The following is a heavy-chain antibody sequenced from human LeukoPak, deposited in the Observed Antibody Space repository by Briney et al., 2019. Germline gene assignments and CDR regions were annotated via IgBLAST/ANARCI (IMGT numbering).Heavy chain of an antibody. CDR1: GGSFSGYY. D-gene: IGHD5-18*01. Sequence: SETLSLTCAVYGGSFSGYYWSWIRQPPGKGLEWIGEINHSGSTNYNPSLKSRVTISVDTSKNQFSLKLSSVTAADTAVYYCARVGVLNTAMPIYYFDYWGQGTLVTVSS. CDR3: ARVGVLNTAMPIYYFDY. CDR2: INHSGST. V-gene: IGHV4-34*01. J-gene: IGHJ4*02.